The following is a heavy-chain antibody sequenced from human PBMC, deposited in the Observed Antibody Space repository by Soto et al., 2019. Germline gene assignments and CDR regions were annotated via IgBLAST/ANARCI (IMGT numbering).Heavy chain of an antibody. Sequence: PGGSLRLSCAASGFTFSSYAMHWVRQAPGKGLEWVAVISYDGSSKYYADSVKGRFTISRDNSKNTLYLQMNSLRAEDTAVYYCARAGSGSYPSSHYFDYWGQGTLVTVSS. J-gene: IGHJ4*02. V-gene: IGHV3-30-3*01. CDR1: GFTFSSYA. CDR3: ARAGSGSYPSSHYFDY. D-gene: IGHD1-26*01. CDR2: ISYDGSSK.